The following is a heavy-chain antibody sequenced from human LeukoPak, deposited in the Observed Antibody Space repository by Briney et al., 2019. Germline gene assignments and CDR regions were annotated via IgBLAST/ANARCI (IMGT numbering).Heavy chain of an antibody. CDR1: GFTFSGSD. V-gene: IGHV3-30*18. CDR3: AKDGQAVGEYYFDY. CDR2: ISYDGGKK. Sequence: GGSLRLSCAASGFTFSGSDMHWVRQAPGKGLEWVATISYDGGKKNYAAAVQGRFTVSRDNPVNTLNLQMNSLRVEDTALYYCAKDGQAVGEYYFDYWGQGALVTDSS. D-gene: IGHD6-19*01. J-gene: IGHJ4*02.